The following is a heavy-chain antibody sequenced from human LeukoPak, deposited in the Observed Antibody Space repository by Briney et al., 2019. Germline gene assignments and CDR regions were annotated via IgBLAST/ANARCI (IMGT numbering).Heavy chain of an antibody. J-gene: IGHJ4*02. V-gene: IGHV1-2*02. CDR3: ARTLLWFGEADY. D-gene: IGHD3-10*01. CDR2: INPNSGGT. Sequence: ASVKVSCKASGYTLTGYCMHWVRQAPGQGLEWMGWINPNSGGTNYAQKFQGRVTMTRDTSISTAYMELSRLRSDDTAVYYCARTLLWFGEADYWGQGTLVTVSS. CDR1: GYTLTGYC.